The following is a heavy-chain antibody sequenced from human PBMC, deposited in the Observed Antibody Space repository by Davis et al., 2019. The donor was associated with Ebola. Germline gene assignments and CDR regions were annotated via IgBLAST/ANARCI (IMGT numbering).Heavy chain of an antibody. V-gene: IGHV6-1*01. CDR2: TYYRSKWYN. J-gene: IGHJ6*02. D-gene: IGHD3-10*01. Sequence: HSQTLSLTCAISGDSVSSNSAPWNWIRQSPSRGLEWLGRTYYRSKWYNDYAVSVKSRITVNPNTSKNQFSLLLNSVTPEDTAIYFCARGWFRSGMDVWGQGTTVTVSS. CDR3: ARGWFRSGMDV. CDR1: GDSVSSNSAP.